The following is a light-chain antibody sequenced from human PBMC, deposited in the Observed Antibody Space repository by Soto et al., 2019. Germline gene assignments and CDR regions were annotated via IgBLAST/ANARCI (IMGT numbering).Light chain of an antibody. J-gene: IGKJ1*01. CDR2: QTP. V-gene: IGKV3D-11*01. CDR1: HYIHTR. Sequence: EILLTQAPATLTSFPGDRDTLSCRASHYIHTRMAWYQHRPGQAPRLLNYQTPLTAAGIAARFSASGSGADFFLSISDVQTEDFAVYYCRQRQSCLRTFGQGTKVDIK. CDR3: RQRQSCLRT.